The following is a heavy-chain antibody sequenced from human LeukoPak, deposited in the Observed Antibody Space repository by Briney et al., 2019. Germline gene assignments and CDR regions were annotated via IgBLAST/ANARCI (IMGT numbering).Heavy chain of an antibody. CDR1: GGSISSYY. D-gene: IGHD2-15*01. CDR3: ARGRPRYCSGGSCFLRAFDI. CDR2: IYTSGST. J-gene: IGHJ3*02. V-gene: IGHV4-4*07. Sequence: SETLSLTCTVSGGSISSYYWSWIRQPAGKGLEWIGRIYTSGSTNYNPSLKSRVTMSVDTSKNQFSLKLSSVTAADTAVYYCARGRPRYCSGGSCFLRAFDIWGQGTMVTVSS.